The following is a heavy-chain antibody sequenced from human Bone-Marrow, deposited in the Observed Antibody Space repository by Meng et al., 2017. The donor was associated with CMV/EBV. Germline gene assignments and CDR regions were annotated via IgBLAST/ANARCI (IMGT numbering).Heavy chain of an antibody. Sequence: PLALTFAADGGALSGYYTSWIRQPPGKGLEWVGEINHSGSTNYNPSLKSRVTISVDTSKNQFSLKLTSVTAADTAVYYCARSNYCNTISCSLLRADYYYGLDVWGQGTTVTVSS. V-gene: IGHV4-34*01. CDR1: GGALSGYY. J-gene: IGHJ6*02. CDR2: INHSGST. CDR3: ARSNYCNTISCSLLRADYYYGLDV. D-gene: IGHD2/OR15-2a*01.